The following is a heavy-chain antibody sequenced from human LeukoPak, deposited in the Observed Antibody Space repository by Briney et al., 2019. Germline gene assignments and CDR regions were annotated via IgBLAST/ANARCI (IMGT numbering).Heavy chain of an antibody. J-gene: IGHJ4*02. CDR3: ARVGDSSGYYYVGFDY. CDR1: GFTFSSYT. V-gene: IGHV3-21*01. CDR2: ISSSSSYI. Sequence: GGSLRLSCAASGFTFSSYTMNWVRQAPGKGLEWVSSISSSSSYIYYADSVKGRFTISRDNAKNSLYLQMNSLRAEDTAVYYCARVGDSSGYYYVGFDYWGQGTLVTVSS. D-gene: IGHD3-22*01.